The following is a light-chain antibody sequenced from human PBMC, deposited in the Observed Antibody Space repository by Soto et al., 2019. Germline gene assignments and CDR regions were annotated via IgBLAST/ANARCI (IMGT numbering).Light chain of an antibody. CDR1: RAITTY. Sequence: DIQMTQSPSSLSASVGDRVTITCRAGRAITTYLAWNQQKRGKVPKLLVYGASTLQSGVPSRFSGSGSGTDFTLTISSLQTEDVATYYCQNYNRAPWTFGQGTKVESK. CDR2: GAS. V-gene: IGKV1-27*01. J-gene: IGKJ1*01. CDR3: QNYNRAPWT.